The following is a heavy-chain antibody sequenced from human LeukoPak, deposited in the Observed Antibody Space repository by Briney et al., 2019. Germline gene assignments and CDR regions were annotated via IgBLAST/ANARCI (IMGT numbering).Heavy chain of an antibody. CDR3: ARNYDGGWFDP. CDR2: INPSGGSP. D-gene: IGHD3-3*01. V-gene: IGHV1-46*01. Sequence: ASVKVSCKASGYTFTNYYIHWVRQAPGQGLEWMGIINPSGGSPTYAQNFQGRVTMTRDTSTSTVYMELSSHRSEDTAVYYCARNYDGGWFDPWGQGTLVTVSS. J-gene: IGHJ5*02. CDR1: GYTFTNYY.